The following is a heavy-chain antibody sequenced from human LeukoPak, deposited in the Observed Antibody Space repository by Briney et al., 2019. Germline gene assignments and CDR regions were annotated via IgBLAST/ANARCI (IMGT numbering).Heavy chain of an antibody. J-gene: IGHJ6*02. CDR2: IYYSGST. V-gene: IGHV4-39*07. D-gene: IGHD3-3*01. CDR3: ASSFFKKTGMDV. CDR1: GGSISSSSYY. Sequence: SETLSLTCTVSGGSISSSSYYWGWIRQPPGKGLEWIGSIYYSGSTYYNPSLKSRVTISVDRSKNQFSLKLSSVTAADTAVYYCASSFFKKTGMDVWGQGTTVTVSS.